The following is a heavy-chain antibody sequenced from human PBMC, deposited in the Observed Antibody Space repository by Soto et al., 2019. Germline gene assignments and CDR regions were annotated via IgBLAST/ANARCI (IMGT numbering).Heavy chain of an antibody. D-gene: IGHD3-16*01. J-gene: IGHJ5*02. CDR2: INHSGST. V-gene: IGHV4-34*01. CDR3: ARGSSLANNWFDP. Sequence: QVQLQQWGAGLLKPSETLSLTCAVYGGSFSGYYWSWIRQPPGKGLEWIGEINHSGSTNYNPSLKSRVTISVDTSKNQFSLKLSSVTAADTAVYYCARGSSLANNWFDPWGQGTLVTVSS. CDR1: GGSFSGYY.